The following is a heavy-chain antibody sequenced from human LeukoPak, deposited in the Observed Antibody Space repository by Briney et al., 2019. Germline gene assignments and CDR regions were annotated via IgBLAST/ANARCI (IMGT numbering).Heavy chain of an antibody. CDR3: ARVAPVAAGSDAFDI. CDR1: GYTFTSYG. D-gene: IGHD6-19*01. J-gene: IGHJ3*02. V-gene: IGHV1-18*01. Sequence: ASVKVSCKASGYTFTSYGISWVRQAPGQSLEWMGWISPYNSNTKYAQKLQGRVTMTTDTSTNTAYMEVRSLRSDDTAVYYCARVAPVAAGSDAFDIWGQGTMVTVSS. CDR2: ISPYNSNT.